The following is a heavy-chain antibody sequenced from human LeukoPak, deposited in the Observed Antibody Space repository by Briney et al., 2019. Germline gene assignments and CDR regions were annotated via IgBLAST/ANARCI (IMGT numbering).Heavy chain of an antibody. J-gene: IGHJ4*02. CDR2: IHSDDTT. V-gene: IGHV3-53*01. CDR1: GFSASSSY. Sequence: GGSLRLPCTVSGFSASSSYMTWVRQAPGKGLEWVSLIHSDDTTYYADSVKGRFTMSRDNSRSTLLLQMSNVRAEDTAVYYCARDTGMAVGDYWGQGTLVTVSS. CDR3: ARDTGMAVGDY. D-gene: IGHD3-10*01.